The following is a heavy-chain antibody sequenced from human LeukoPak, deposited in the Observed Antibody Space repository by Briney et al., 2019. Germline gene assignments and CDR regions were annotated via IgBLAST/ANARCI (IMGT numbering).Heavy chain of an antibody. V-gene: IGHV3-23*01. J-gene: IGHJ4*02. CDR3: AKEASTGWLFDF. D-gene: IGHD2-8*02. CDR1: GFTFSSNA. Sequence: GGSLRLSCTASGFTFSSNAMSWVRQGPGKGLEWVSAISGGDDNTYYADSVKGRFSSSRDTSKKTLYLQMNSLRVEDTAVYYCAKEASTGWLFDFWGQGTLVTVSS. CDR2: ISGGDDNT.